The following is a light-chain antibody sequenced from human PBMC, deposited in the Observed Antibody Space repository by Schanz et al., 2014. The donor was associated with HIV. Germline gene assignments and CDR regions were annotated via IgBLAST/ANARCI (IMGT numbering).Light chain of an antibody. CDR2: SNN. V-gene: IGLV1-47*02. CDR1: SSNIGSNY. CDR3: ATWDISLNGPV. J-gene: IGLJ2*01. Sequence: QSVLTQPPSASGPPGQRVTISCSGSSSNIGSNYVYWYQQLPGTAPKLLIYSNNQRPSGVPDRFSGSKSGTSASLAISGLRSEDEADYYCATWDISLNGPVFGGGTKLTVL.